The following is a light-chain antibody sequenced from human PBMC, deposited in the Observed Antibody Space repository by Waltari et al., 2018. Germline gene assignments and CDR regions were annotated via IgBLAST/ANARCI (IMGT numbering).Light chain of an antibody. CDR3: QQRTDWPPLT. CDR2: DAS. V-gene: IGKV3-11*01. J-gene: IGKJ4*01. CDR1: QSVGTY. Sequence: EIVLTQSPATLSLSPGERATLSCRASQSVGTYFAWYQQKPGQAPRLLISDASDRASGIPARFSGSGSGTDFTLTISSLEPEDFAIYYCQQRTDWPPLTFGGGTKVEIK.